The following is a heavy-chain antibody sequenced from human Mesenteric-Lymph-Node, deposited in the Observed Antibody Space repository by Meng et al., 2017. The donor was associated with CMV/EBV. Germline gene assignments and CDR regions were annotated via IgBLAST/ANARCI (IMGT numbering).Heavy chain of an antibody. CDR2: IWYDGSNK. Sequence: GESLKISCAASGLTFSIYGMHWVRQAPGKGLEWVAVIWYDGSNKYYADSVEGRFTISRDNFKNTLYLQMNSLRAEDTAVYYCAKIGNDYDSSGYSNGDFWGQGTLVTVSS. CDR1: GLTFSIYG. CDR3: AKIGNDYDSSGYSNGDF. D-gene: IGHD3-22*01. J-gene: IGHJ4*02. V-gene: IGHV3-33*06.